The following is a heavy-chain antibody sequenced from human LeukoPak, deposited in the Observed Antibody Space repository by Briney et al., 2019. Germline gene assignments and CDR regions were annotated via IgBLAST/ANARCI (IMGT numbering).Heavy chain of an antibody. V-gene: IGHV3-21*01. CDR2: ISSSSSYI. J-gene: IGHJ4*02. D-gene: IGHD4-17*01. Sequence: GGSLRLSCAASGFTFSSYSMNWVRQAPGKGLEWVSSISSSSSYIYYADSVKGRFTISRDNSRNTLYLQMNSLRAEDTAVYYCAKEIWPTVTTPGWTYFDYWGQGTLVTVSS. CDR1: GFTFSSYS. CDR3: AKEIWPTVTTPGWTYFDY.